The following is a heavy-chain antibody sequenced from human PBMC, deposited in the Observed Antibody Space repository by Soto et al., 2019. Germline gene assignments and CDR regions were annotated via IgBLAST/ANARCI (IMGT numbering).Heavy chain of an antibody. J-gene: IGHJ4*02. CDR2: INPNSGGT. V-gene: IGHV1-2*04. Sequence: ASVKVSCKASGYTFTGYYMHWVRQAPGQGLEWMGWINPNSGGTNYAQKFQGWVTMTRDTSISTAYMELSRLRSDDTAVYYCARRAETNGWNGFGADKYYFDFWGQGTLVTVSS. D-gene: IGHD1-1*01. CDR1: GYTFTGYY. CDR3: ARRAETNGWNGFGADKYYFDF.